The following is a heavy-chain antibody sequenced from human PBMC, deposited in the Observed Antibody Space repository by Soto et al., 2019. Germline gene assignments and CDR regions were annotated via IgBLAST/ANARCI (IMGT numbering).Heavy chain of an antibody. J-gene: IGHJ6*02. CDR3: ARGSWMRDIVVVPAATTYYYYGMDV. Sequence: SVKVACKASGGTFSSYAISWVRQAPGQGLEWMGGIIPIFGTANYAQKFQGRVTITADESTSTAYMELSSLRSEDTAVYYCARGSWMRDIVVVPAATTYYYYGMDVWGQGTTVTASS. CDR2: IIPIFGTA. D-gene: IGHD2-2*01. V-gene: IGHV1-69*01. CDR1: GGTFSSYA.